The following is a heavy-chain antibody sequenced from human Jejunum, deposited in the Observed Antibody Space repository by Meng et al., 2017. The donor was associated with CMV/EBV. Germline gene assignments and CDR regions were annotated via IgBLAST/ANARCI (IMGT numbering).Heavy chain of an antibody. CDR1: GSTFSSYG. Sequence: SGSTFSSYGLSWVRQAPGQGLEWMGWISGYNANTAYAQSFQGRVTMSTDTSTSTVYMDLRSLRSNDTAVYYCARASGPAAKYGMDVWGQGTTVTVSS. J-gene: IGHJ6*02. V-gene: IGHV1-18*01. CDR2: ISGYNANT. CDR3: ARASGPAAKYGMDV.